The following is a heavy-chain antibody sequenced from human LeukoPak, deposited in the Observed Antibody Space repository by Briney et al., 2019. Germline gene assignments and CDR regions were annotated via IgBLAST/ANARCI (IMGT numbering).Heavy chain of an antibody. CDR2: IKSKTDGGTT. D-gene: IGHD2-21*02. CDR1: GFTFNNAW. J-gene: IGHJ3*02. Sequence: GGSLRLSCAASGFTFNNAWMSWVRQAPGKGLEWVGRIKSKTDGGTTDYAAPVKGRFTSSRDDSKNTLYLQMNSLKTEDTAVYYCTTKMAYCGGDCYPGAFDIWGQGTMVTVSS. CDR3: TTKMAYCGGDCYPGAFDI. V-gene: IGHV3-15*07.